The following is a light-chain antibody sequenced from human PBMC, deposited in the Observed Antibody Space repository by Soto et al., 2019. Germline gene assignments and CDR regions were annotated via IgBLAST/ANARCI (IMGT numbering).Light chain of an antibody. CDR1: PTISTS. CDR2: TTS. J-gene: IGKJ2*01. V-gene: IGKV1-39*01. Sequence: DIQLTQSPSSLSASVGDRVTITCRASPTISTSLNWYQKKPGKAPRLLIHTTSSLHRGVPSRFSGSGSGTDFTLTVNTLQPDDFATYYCQQSYGTPTFGQGTKLEIK. CDR3: QQSYGTPT.